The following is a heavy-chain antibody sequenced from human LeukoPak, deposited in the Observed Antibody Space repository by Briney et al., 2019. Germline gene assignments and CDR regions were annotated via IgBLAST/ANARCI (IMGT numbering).Heavy chain of an antibody. CDR2: IIPILGIA. V-gene: IGHV1-69*04. CDR3: AREPPNYYDSSGFDY. D-gene: IGHD3-22*01. J-gene: IGHJ4*02. CDR1: GYTFTSYA. Sequence: GASVKVSCKASGYTFTSYAISWVRQAPGQGLEWMGRIIPILGIANYAQKFQGRVTITADKSTSTAYMELSSLRSEDTAVYYCAREPPNYYDSSGFDYWGQGTLVTVSS.